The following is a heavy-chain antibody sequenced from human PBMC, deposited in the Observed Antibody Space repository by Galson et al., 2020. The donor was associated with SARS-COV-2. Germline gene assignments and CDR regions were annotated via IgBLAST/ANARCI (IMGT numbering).Heavy chain of an antibody. Sequence: TLSLTCTVSGGSMSSGGYYWTWIRQHPGKALEWIGYISYSGTTKYKTSLKSRVTISVDTSKNQFSLELSSVTAADTAVYYCARDCGYHCFYGFYGLDVWGQGTTVTVSS. V-gene: IGHV4-31*03. CDR1: GGSMSSGGYY. CDR2: ISYSGTT. D-gene: IGHD2-21*01. CDR3: ARDCGYHCFYGFYGLDV. J-gene: IGHJ6*02.